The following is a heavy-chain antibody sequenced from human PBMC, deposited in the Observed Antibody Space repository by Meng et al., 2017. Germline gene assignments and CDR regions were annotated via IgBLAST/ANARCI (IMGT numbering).Heavy chain of an antibody. J-gene: IGHJ4*02. CDR1: GGPISSYY. V-gene: IGHV4-4*07. Sequence: VALPGSGPVLGKPSGTLSLTCPFFGGPISSYYGSWIRQPAGKGLEWIGRIYTSGSTNYNPSLKSRVTMSVDTSKNQFSLKLSSVTAADTAVYYCARGGGSSWSHYNDYWGQGTLVTVSS. D-gene: IGHD6-13*01. CDR2: IYTSGST. CDR3: ARGGGSSWSHYNDY.